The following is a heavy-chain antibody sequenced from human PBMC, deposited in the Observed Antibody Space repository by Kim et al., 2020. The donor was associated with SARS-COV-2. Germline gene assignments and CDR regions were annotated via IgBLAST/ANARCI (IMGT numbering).Heavy chain of an antibody. CDR1: GFTFSSYE. CDR3: ANTPIFRRIDV. CDR2: ISSSGSTI. D-gene: IGHD3-3*01. Sequence: GGSLRLSCAASGFTFSSYEMNWVRQDPGKGLEWVSYISSSGSTIYYADSVKGRFTISRDNAKNSLYLQMNSLRAEDTAVYYCANTPIFRRIDVWGQGTTVTVSS. V-gene: IGHV3-48*03. J-gene: IGHJ6*02.